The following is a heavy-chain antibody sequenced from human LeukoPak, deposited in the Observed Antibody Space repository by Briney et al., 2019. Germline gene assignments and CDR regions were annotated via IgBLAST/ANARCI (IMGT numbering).Heavy chain of an antibody. J-gene: IGHJ4*02. CDR1: GGSISSYY. V-gene: IGHV4-59*08. Sequence: SETLSLTCTVPGGSISSYYWSWIRQPPGKGLEWIGYIYYSGSTNYNPSLKSRVTISVDTSKNQFSLKLSSVTAADTAVYYCARLGYCSGGSCYPEYYFDYWGQGTLVTVSS. D-gene: IGHD2-15*01. CDR3: ARLGYCSGGSCYPEYYFDY. CDR2: IYYSGST.